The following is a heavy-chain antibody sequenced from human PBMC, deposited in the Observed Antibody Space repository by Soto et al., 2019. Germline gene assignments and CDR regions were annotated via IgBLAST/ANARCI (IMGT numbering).Heavy chain of an antibody. CDR1: GFTFSSYD. Sequence: EVQLVESGGGLVQPGGSLRLSCAASGFTFSSYDMHWVRQATGKGLEWVSAIGTAGDTYYPGSVKGRFTISRENAKNSLYLQMNSVRAEDTAVYYCARGGKWELLKGRNWYFDLWGRGTLVTVSS. D-gene: IGHD1-26*01. J-gene: IGHJ2*01. V-gene: IGHV3-13*01. CDR2: IGTAGDT. CDR3: ARGGKWELLKGRNWYFDL.